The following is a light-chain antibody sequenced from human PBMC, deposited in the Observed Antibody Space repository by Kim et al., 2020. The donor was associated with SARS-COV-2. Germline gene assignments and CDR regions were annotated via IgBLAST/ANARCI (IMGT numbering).Light chain of an antibody. CDR2: TAS. CDR3: QKYNSAPQT. CDR1: QGIRNH. Sequence: DIQMTQSTTSLSASVGDRVTITCRASQGIRNHLAWYQQKPGKVPKLLIYTASTLVSGVPSRFGGSGSGTDFTLTISSLQPEDVATYYCQKYNSAPQTFGQGTKVDIK. V-gene: IGKV1-27*01. J-gene: IGKJ1*01.